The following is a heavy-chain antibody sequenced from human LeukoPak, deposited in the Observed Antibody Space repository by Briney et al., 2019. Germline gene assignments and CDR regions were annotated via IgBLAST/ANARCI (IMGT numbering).Heavy chain of an antibody. D-gene: IGHD5-18*01. V-gene: IGHV5-51*01. Sequence: GESLKISCKASGYSITSYWNGWVRQMPGGGLEWMGIIDPSDSETRYTPSFQGQVTISVDKSPTTAYLQWNSLKASDTAMYYCARQTAMGRSGDYWGQETLVTVSS. CDR2: IDPSDSET. J-gene: IGHJ4*02. CDR3: ARQTAMGRSGDY. CDR1: GYSITSYW.